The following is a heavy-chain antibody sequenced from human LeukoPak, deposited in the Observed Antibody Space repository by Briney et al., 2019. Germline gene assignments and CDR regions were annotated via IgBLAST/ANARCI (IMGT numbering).Heavy chain of an antibody. CDR2: IKQDGSEK. D-gene: IGHD1-26*01. Sequence: GGSLKLSCAASGFTFSNYAMSWVRQAPGKGLEWVANIKQDGSEKYYVDSVKGRFTISRDNAKNSLYLQMNSLRAEDTAVYYCARRPVGGSYYYYYYMDVWGKGTTVTISS. V-gene: IGHV3-7*01. CDR3: ARRPVGGSYYYYYYMDV. CDR1: GFTFSNYA. J-gene: IGHJ6*03.